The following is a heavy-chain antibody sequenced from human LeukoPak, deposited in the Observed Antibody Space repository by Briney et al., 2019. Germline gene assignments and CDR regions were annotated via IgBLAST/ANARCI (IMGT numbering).Heavy chain of an antibody. CDR1: GFTFSSYW. CDR2: IKQDGSEK. Sequence: PGGSLRLSCAASGFTFSSYWMSWVRQAPGKGLEWVANIKQDGSEKYYVDSVKGRFTISRDNAKNSLYLQMNSLRAEDTAVYYCARGGIYYYDTSGLDYWGQGTLVTVSS. D-gene: IGHD3-22*01. V-gene: IGHV3-7*01. CDR3: ARGGIYYYDTSGLDY. J-gene: IGHJ4*02.